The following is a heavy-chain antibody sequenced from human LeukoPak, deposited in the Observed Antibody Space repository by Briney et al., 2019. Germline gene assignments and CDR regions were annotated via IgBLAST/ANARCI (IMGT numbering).Heavy chain of an antibody. V-gene: IGHV3-74*01. D-gene: IGHD1-26*01. CDR2: INSDGSST. CDR3: AIDSGGSAFYI. CDR1: GFTFRSYW. Sequence: GGSLRLSCAPSGFTFRSYWRHWLRQAPGKGLVWVSRINSDGSSTSYADSVKGRFTISRDNAKNTLYLQMNSLRAEDTAVYHCAIDSGGSAFYILGQGTMVTVSS. J-gene: IGHJ3*02.